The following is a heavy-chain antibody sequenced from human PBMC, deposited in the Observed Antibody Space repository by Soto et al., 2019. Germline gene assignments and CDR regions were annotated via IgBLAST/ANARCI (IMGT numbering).Heavy chain of an antibody. CDR3: ARWGCSGSNCNLNQRSFDL. Sequence: QVQLVESGRGVVQPGRSLRLSCAASGFIFNEYGMHWVRQAPGKGLEWVAVIWYDGSNKYYADSVKGRFTFSRDNSKNTMSLQMNSLRVEDTAIYYCARWGCSGSNCNLNQRSFDLWGQGTLVTVSS. V-gene: IGHV3-33*01. CDR2: IWYDGSNK. D-gene: IGHD2-15*01. J-gene: IGHJ4*02. CDR1: GFIFNEYG.